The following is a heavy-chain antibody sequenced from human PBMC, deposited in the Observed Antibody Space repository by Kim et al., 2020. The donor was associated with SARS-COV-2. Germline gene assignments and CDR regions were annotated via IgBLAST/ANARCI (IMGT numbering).Heavy chain of an antibody. CDR3: AREAAAGTQYYYGMDV. Sequence: GGSLRLSCAASGFTFSSYSMNWVRQAPGKGLEWVSYISSSSSTIYYADSVKGRFTISRDNAKNSLYLQMNSLRDEDTAVYYCAREAAAGTQYYYGMDVWGQGTTVTVSS. CDR1: GFTFSSYS. V-gene: IGHV3-48*02. CDR2: ISSSSSTI. D-gene: IGHD6-13*01. J-gene: IGHJ6*02.